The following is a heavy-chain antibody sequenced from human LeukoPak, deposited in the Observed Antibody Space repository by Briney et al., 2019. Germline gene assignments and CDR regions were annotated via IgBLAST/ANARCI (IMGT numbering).Heavy chain of an antibody. CDR3: ARARSGWYFDY. V-gene: IGHV3-48*02. CDR1: GFTFSSYG. Sequence: PGGSLRLSCAASGFTFSSYGMSWVRQAPGKGLEWVSYISSSSSTIYYADSVKGRFTISRDNAKNSPYLQMNSLRDEDTAVYYCARARSGWYFDYWGQGTLVTVSS. J-gene: IGHJ4*02. CDR2: ISSSSSTI. D-gene: IGHD6-19*01.